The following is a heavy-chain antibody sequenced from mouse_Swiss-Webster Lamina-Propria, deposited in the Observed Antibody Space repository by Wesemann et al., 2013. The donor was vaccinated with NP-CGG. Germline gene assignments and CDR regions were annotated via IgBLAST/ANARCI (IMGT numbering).Heavy chain of an antibody. D-gene: IGHD2-12*01. CDR3: ARGRPWFAY. Sequence: GHGLEWIGEILPGSGSTNYNEKFKGKATFTADTSSNTAYMQLSSLTSEDSAVYYCARGRPWFAYWGQGTLVTVSA. V-gene: IGHV1-9*01. CDR2: ILPGSGST. J-gene: IGHJ3*01.